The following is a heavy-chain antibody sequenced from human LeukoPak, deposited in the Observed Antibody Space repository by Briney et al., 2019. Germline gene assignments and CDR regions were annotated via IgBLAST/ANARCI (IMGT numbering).Heavy chain of an antibody. CDR1: GYTFTSYG. D-gene: IGHD4-4*01. CDR2: ISAYNGNT. CDR3: ATGDYSNYFFDP. Sequence: ASVKVSCKASGYTFTSYGISWVRQAPGQGLEWMGWISAYNGNTNYAQKLQGRVTMTTDTSTSTAYMELRSLRSEDTAVYYCATGDYSNYFFDPWGQGTLVTVSS. V-gene: IGHV1-18*01. J-gene: IGHJ5*02.